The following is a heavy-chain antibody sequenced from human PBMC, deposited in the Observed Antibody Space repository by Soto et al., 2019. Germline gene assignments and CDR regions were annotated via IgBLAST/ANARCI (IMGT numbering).Heavy chain of an antibody. Sequence: PGWSLRLSCAASGFTFSSYALTWVRQAPGKGLEWVSAISGSGSDTYYADSVKGRFTLSRDNSKNTLYLQMNSLRAEDTAVYYCAKHVTTYHYGEDFDSWGQGTLVTVSS. CDR2: ISGSGSDT. CDR3: AKHVTTYHYGEDFDS. D-gene: IGHD4-17*01. V-gene: IGHV3-23*01. J-gene: IGHJ4*02. CDR1: GFTFSSYA.